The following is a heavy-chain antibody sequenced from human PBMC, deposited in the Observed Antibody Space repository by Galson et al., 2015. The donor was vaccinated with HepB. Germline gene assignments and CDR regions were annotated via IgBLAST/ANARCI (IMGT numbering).Heavy chain of an antibody. J-gene: IGHJ4*02. Sequence: ETLSLTCTVSGGSISSYYWSWIRQPPGKGLEWIGYIYYSGSANYNTSLKSRVTISVDTSKNQFSLKLSSVTAADTAIYYCARHGPRDKNIGGWGYYFDYWGQGTLVTVSS. CDR3: ARHGPRDKNIGGWGYYFDY. D-gene: IGHD3-16*01. CDR2: IYYSGSA. CDR1: GGSISSYY. V-gene: IGHV4-59*08.